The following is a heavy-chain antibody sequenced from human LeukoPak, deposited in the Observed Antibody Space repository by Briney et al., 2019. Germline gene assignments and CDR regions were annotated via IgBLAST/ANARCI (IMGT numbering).Heavy chain of an antibody. CDR2: ISWDGGTT. Sequence: GGSLRLSCAVSGFIFDDYAMHWVRQAPGKGLEWVSLISWDGGTTYYADSVTGRFTISRDNSKNSLYLQMDSLRAEDTALYYCAKGNHYNSSGSDYWGQGTLVTVSS. V-gene: IGHV3-43D*03. CDR3: AKGNHYNSSGSDY. D-gene: IGHD6-19*01. J-gene: IGHJ4*02. CDR1: GFIFDDYA.